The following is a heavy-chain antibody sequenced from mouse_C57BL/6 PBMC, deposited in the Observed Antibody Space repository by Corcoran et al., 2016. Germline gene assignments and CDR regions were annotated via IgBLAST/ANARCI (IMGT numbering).Heavy chain of an antibody. V-gene: IGHV1-81*01. Sequence: QVQLQQSGAELARPGASVKLSCKASGYTFTSYGISWVKQRTGQGLEWIGEIYPGSGSIKYNEKFKDKATLTADKSSSTVYMELSRLTSEDSAVYFCARHGDYYGSSLFAYWGQGTLVTVSA. J-gene: IGHJ3*01. CDR2: IYPGSGSI. D-gene: IGHD1-1*01. CDR3: ARHGDYYGSSLFAY. CDR1: GYTFTSYG.